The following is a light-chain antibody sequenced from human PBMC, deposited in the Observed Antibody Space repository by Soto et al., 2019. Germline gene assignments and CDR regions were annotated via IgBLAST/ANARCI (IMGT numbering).Light chain of an antibody. CDR2: GAS. V-gene: IGKV3-15*01. J-gene: IGKJ3*01. Sequence: EIVLTQSPATLSVSPGAIATLSCTATQGVSSNLAWYQQKPGQDPRLLIYGASTIAAGTPARFSGSGSGPDVTLTVSSLHCEDFAVYYCQQYDSRSFTFGPGTKVDIK. CDR3: QQYDSRSFT. CDR1: QGVSSN.